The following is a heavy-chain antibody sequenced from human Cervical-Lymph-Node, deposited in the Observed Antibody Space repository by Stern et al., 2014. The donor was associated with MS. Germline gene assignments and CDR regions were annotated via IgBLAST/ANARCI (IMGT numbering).Heavy chain of an antibody. D-gene: IGHD1-26*01. J-gene: IGHJ6*02. Sequence: QVQLVQSGAGVEKPGASLKVSCQASGYTFSDYYIHWVRQAPGQGLEWVVWSNPKSGGTNYDQKFQGRVTMSSDTSIDTADMERNSLTSDDTAMFYCARGGATRYNMDVWGQGTTVIVSS. CDR2: SNPKSGGT. V-gene: IGHV1-2*02. CDR3: ARGGATRYNMDV. CDR1: GYTFSDYY.